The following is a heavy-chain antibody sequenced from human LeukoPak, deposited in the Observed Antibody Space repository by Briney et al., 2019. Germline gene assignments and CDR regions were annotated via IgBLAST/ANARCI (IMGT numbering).Heavy chain of an antibody. V-gene: IGHV1-2*02. CDR2: INPNSGGT. D-gene: IGHD1-26*01. CDR1: GYTFTGYY. J-gene: IGHJ4*02. Sequence: ASVKVSCKASGYTFTGYYMHWVRQAPGQGLEWMGWINPNSGGTNYAQKFQGRVSLTRGTSVSSTSIELNSLRSDDTAVYYCARVVGSGATALDYWGQGTLVIVSS. CDR3: ARVVGSGATALDY.